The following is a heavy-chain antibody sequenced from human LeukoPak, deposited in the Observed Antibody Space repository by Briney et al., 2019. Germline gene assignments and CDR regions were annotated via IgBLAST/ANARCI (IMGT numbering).Heavy chain of an antibody. CDR1: GGSISSYY. Sequence: SETLSLTCTVSGGSISSYYWSWIRQPAGKGLEWIGRIYTSGSTNYNPSLKSRVTISVDTSKNQFSLKLSSVTAADTAVYYCARAGYSSGWYNTPRWYYFDYWGQGTLVTVSS. D-gene: IGHD6-19*01. CDR3: ARAGYSSGWYNTPRWYYFDY. CDR2: IYTSGST. J-gene: IGHJ4*02. V-gene: IGHV4-4*07.